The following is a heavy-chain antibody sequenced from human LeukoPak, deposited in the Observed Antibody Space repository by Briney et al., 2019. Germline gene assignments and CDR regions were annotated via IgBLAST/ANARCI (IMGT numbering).Heavy chain of an antibody. Sequence: GGPLRLSCAASGFTFSSYAMSWVRQAPGKGLEWVGRIKSKTDGGTTDYAAPVKGRFTISRDDSKNTLYLQMNSLKTEDTAVYYCTTDQYGDYGDYYYYYGMDVWGQGTTVTVSS. CDR2: IKSKTDGGTT. CDR1: GFTFSSYA. V-gene: IGHV3-15*01. J-gene: IGHJ6*02. CDR3: TTDQYGDYGDYYYYYGMDV. D-gene: IGHD4-17*01.